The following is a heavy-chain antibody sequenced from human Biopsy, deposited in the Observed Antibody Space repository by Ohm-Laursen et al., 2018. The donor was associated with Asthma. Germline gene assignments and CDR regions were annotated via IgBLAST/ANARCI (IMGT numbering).Heavy chain of an antibody. CDR3: ARMASYGGLYFGIDV. CDR2: VFWSGTT. D-gene: IGHD4-23*01. V-gene: IGHV4-30-4*02. J-gene: IGHJ6*02. Sequence: PSDTLSLTCSVGGSYIGSRHHHWSCIRQSPGTGLEWIWFVFWSGTTHYNRSLERRLSISIDTTRNEFSMTLRSVTAADTYVYFCARMASYGGLYFGIDVWGPGTTVSVS. CDR1: GSYIGSRHHH.